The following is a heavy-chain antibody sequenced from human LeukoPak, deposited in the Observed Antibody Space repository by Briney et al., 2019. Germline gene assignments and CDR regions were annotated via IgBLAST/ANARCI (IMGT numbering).Heavy chain of an antibody. CDR2: ISTSGSTL. J-gene: IGHJ4*02. Sequence: GGSLRLSCAASGFSFSSYEMNWVRQAPGKGLEWVSWISTSGSTLNYADSVKGRFTVSRDNARNSLYLQMNSLRAEDTAVYYCARDGPGYSFDYWGQGTLVTVSS. CDR3: ARDGPGYSFDY. V-gene: IGHV3-48*03. D-gene: IGHD5-18*01. CDR1: GFSFSSYE.